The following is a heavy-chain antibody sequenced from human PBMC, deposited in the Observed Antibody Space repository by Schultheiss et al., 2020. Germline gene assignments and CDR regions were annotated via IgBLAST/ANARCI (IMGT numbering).Heavy chain of an antibody. CDR1: GGSISSSSYY. D-gene: IGHD6-19*01. CDR2: IYYSGST. CDR3: ARDPSSGPFDP. J-gene: IGHJ5*02. Sequence: SQTLSLTCTVSGGSISSSSYYWGGIRQPPGKGLEWIGSIYYSGSTYYNPSLKSRVTISVDTSKNQFSLKLSSVTAADTAVYYCARDPSSGPFDPWGQGTLVTVSS. V-gene: IGHV4-39*02.